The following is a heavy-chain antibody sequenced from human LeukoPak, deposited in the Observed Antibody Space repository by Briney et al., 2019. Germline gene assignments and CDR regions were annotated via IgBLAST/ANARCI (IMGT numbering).Heavy chain of an antibody. CDR1: GYTFTGYY. Sequence: GGSVKVSCKASGYTFTGYYMHWVRQAPGQGLEWMGWINSNSGGTNYAQKFQGRVTMTRDTSISTAYMQLSRLRADDTAVYYWARSENFGLQIDYWGQGTLVTVSS. CDR3: ARSENFGLQIDY. D-gene: IGHD3/OR15-3a*01. CDR2: INSNSGGT. V-gene: IGHV1-2*02. J-gene: IGHJ4*02.